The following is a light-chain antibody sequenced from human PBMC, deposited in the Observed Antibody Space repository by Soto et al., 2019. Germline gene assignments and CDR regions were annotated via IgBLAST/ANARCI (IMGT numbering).Light chain of an antibody. V-gene: IGKV3-15*01. CDR2: GAS. Sequence: EIVMTQSPATLSVSPGERATLSCRASQSVGSNLAWYQQKPGQAPRLLIYGASTRATGIPARFSGSGSGTEFTLTISSLQSEDFAVSYCQQYDSWPPLTFGGGTTVEIK. J-gene: IGKJ4*01. CDR1: QSVGSN. CDR3: QQYDSWPPLT.